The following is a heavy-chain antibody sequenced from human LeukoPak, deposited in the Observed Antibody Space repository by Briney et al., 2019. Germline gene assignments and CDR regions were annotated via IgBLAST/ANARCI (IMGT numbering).Heavy chain of an antibody. Sequence: GGSLRLSCAASGFTFSSYWVSWVRQAPGKGLVWVSRINSEGTTTNYADSVKGRFSISTLNAKETLYLQMNSLRVEDTAVYYCARGTDDIDIWGQGTLVTVSS. CDR2: INSEGTTT. J-gene: IGHJ3*02. V-gene: IGHV3-74*01. D-gene: IGHD3-9*01. CDR1: GFTFSSYW. CDR3: ARGTDDIDI.